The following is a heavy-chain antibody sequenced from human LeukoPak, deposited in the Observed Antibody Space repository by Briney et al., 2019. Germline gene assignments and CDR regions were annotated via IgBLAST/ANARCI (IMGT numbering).Heavy chain of an antibody. CDR3: VPYGSGSYPLDY. D-gene: IGHD3-10*01. V-gene: IGHV1-24*01. CDR1: GYTLTELS. CDR2: FDPEDGET. Sequence: GASVKVPCKVSGYTLTELSMHWLRQAPGKGLEWMGGFDPEDGETIYAQKFQGRVTMTEDTSTDTAYMELSSLRSEDTAVYYCVPYGSGSYPLDYWGQGTLVTVSS. J-gene: IGHJ4*02.